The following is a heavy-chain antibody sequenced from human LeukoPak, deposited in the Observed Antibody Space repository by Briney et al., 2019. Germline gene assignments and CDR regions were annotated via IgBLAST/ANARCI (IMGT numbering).Heavy chain of an antibody. Sequence: SESPSLTCTVSGGSISSGDYYWSWIRQPPGKGLEWIGYIFYSGSTYYNPSLKSRVTISVDTSKNQFSLKLSSVTAADTAVYYCARVLGGSGFFNWFDPWGKGQVDTVSS. CDR2: IFYSGST. V-gene: IGHV4-31*03. CDR3: ARVLGGSGFFNWFDP. D-gene: IGHD3-10*01. CDR1: GGSISSGDYY. J-gene: IGHJ5*02.